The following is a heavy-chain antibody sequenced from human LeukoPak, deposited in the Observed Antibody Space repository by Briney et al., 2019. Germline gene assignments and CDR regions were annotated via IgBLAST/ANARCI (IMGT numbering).Heavy chain of an antibody. CDR2: IRSKAYGGTT. CDR1: GFTFGDYA. CDR3: TRVVGGSAYFDY. J-gene: IGHJ4*02. Sequence: PGRSLRPSCTGSGFTFGDYAMNWVRQAPGKGLEWVGFIRSKAYGGTTEYAASVKGRFTISRDDSKSIVYLQMNSLKTEDTAVYYCTRVVGGSAYFDYWGQGTLVTVSS. V-gene: IGHV3-49*04. D-gene: IGHD2-15*01.